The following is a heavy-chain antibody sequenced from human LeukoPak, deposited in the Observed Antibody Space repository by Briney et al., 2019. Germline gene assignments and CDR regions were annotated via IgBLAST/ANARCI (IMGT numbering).Heavy chain of an antibody. D-gene: IGHD3-10*01. CDR3: ARDGQNGSPYATDV. Sequence: PGGSLRLSCVGSGFTSIAYALTWARQAPGKGLEWVSGISGGGVTTYYADSVKGRFTISRDNSKNTLYLQMNSLRAEDTAVYYCARDGQNGSPYATDVWGQGTTVTVSS. J-gene: IGHJ6*02. CDR2: ISGGGVTT. V-gene: IGHV3-23*01. CDR1: GFTSIAYA.